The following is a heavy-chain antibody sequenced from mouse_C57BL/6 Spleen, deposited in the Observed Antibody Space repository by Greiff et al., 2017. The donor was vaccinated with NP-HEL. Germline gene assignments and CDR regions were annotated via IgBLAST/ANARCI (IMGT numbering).Heavy chain of an antibody. D-gene: IGHD2-1*01. CDR1: GYTFTSYW. CDR3: ARSFYWPYAMDY. Sequence: QVQLKQPGAELVKPGASVKLSCKASGYTFTSYWMHWVKQRPGRGLEWIGRIDPNSGGTKYNEKFKSKATLTVDKPSSTAYMQLISLTSEDSAVYYCARSFYWPYAMDYWGQGTSVTVSS. V-gene: IGHV1-72*01. CDR2: IDPNSGGT. J-gene: IGHJ4*01.